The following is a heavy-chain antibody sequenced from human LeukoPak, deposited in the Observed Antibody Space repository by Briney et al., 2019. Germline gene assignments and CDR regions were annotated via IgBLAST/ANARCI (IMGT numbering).Heavy chain of an antibody. J-gene: IGHJ4*02. CDR3: ARFFSRGGLYSGSWSGDY. V-gene: IGHV3-21*01. D-gene: IGHD6-13*01. CDR2: ISSSSSYI. CDR1: GFTFSSYS. Sequence: GGSLRLSCAASGFTFSSYSMNWVRQAPGKGLEWVSSISSSSSYIYYADSVKGRFTISRDNAKNSLYLQMNSLRAEDTAVYYCARFFSRGGLYSGSWSGDYWGQGTLVTVSS.